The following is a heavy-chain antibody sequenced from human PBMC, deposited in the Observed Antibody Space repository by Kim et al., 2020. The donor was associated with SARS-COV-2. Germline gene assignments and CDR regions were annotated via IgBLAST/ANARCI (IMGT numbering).Heavy chain of an antibody. Sequence: SETLSLTCTVSGGSISSSSYYWGWIRQPPGKGLEWIGSIYYSGSTYYNPSLKSRVTISVDTSKNQFSLKLSSVTAADTAVYYCAGTYGYSSSWYPQSGDLYYYYYYGMDVWGQGTTVTVSS. CDR1: GGSISSSSYY. J-gene: IGHJ6*02. D-gene: IGHD6-13*01. CDR2: IYYSGST. V-gene: IGHV4-39*01. CDR3: AGTYGYSSSWYPQSGDLYYYYYYGMDV.